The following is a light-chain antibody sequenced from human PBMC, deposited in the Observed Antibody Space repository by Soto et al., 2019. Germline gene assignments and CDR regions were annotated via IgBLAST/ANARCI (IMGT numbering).Light chain of an antibody. CDR2: DVN. CDR1: SSDLGTYDY. J-gene: IGLJ1*01. V-gene: IGLV2-14*01. CDR3: CSFSPSGTHV. Sequence: SVLTQPASVYGSPGQSITFSCTGTSSDLGTYDYVSWHQQHPGKAPKLIIYDVNNRPSGVSSRFSGSKSGNTASLTISGLQTEDEADYYCCSFSPSGTHVFGTGTTVTVL.